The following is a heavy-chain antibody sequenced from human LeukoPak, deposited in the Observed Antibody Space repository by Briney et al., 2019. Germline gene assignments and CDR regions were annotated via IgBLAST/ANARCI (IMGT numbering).Heavy chain of an antibody. Sequence: GGSLRLSCAVSGFTFSMYWMSWVRQAPGKGLEWVANIKKDGSEKYYDDSVKGRFTISRDNAQNSVWLQMSSLRAEDTAVYYCARDVRGGHFDYWGQGTLVTVSS. CDR2: IKKDGSEK. J-gene: IGHJ4*02. D-gene: IGHD6-25*01. V-gene: IGHV3-7*01. CDR3: ARDVRGGHFDY. CDR1: GFTFSMYW.